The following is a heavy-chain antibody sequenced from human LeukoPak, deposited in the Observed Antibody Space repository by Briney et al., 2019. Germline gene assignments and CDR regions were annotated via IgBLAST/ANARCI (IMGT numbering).Heavy chain of an antibody. J-gene: IGHJ3*02. D-gene: IGHD1-1*01. CDR2: IYTSGST. Sequence: SETLSLTCTVSGGSISSYYLSWIRQPAGKGMEWIGRIYTSGSTNYNPSLKSRVTMSVDTSKNQFSLKLSSVTAADTAVYYCARDGSYNDAFDIWGQGTMVTVSS. CDR3: ARDGSYNDAFDI. CDR1: GGSISSYY. V-gene: IGHV4-4*07.